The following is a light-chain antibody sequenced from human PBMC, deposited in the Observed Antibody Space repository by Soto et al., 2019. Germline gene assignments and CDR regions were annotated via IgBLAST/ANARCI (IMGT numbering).Light chain of an antibody. J-gene: IGKJ5*01. CDR3: QHLNGYPIT. V-gene: IGKV1-9*01. Sequence: IQLTQFPSSLSASVGDRGTITCRAIQGVSSHLALHQQKPGKAPKLLIYEVSSLQSGVPSRFRRSGSGPDFTLTLSSLQPEDFATYFGQHLNGYPITFGQGTRLEIK. CDR1: QGVSSH. CDR2: EVS.